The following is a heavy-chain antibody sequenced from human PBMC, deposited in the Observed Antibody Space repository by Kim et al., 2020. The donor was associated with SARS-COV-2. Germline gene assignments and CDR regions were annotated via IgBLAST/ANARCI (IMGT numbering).Heavy chain of an antibody. CDR1: GGSISSGDYY. Sequence: SETLSLTCTVSGGSISSGDYYWSWIHQPPGKGLEWIGYIYYSGSTYYNPSLKSRVTISVDTSKNQFSLKLSSVTAVDTAVYYCARVRFSITIFGVVTRLFDYWGQGTLVTVSS. CDR2: IYYSGST. J-gene: IGHJ4*02. D-gene: IGHD3-3*01. CDR3: ARVRFSITIFGVVTRLFDY. V-gene: IGHV4-30-4*01.